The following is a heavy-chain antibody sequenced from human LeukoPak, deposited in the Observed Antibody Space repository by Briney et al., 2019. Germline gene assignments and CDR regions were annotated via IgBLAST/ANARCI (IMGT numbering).Heavy chain of an antibody. D-gene: IGHD5-24*01. Sequence: QPGGSLRLSCAASGFTFSNYYMSWVRQAPGKGLEWVANIKPDGSEVYSVDSLRGRFTISRDNAKNSLYLQMNSLKAEDTALYYCARIEHRDSYNAYFHDYWGQGTLVTVSS. CDR2: IKPDGSEV. CDR3: ARIEHRDSYNAYFHDY. V-gene: IGHV3-7*01. CDR1: GFTFSNYY. J-gene: IGHJ4*02.